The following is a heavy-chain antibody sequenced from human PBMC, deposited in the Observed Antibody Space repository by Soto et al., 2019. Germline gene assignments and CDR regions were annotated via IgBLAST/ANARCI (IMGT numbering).Heavy chain of an antibody. CDR1: GGTFSSYT. V-gene: IGHV1-69*04. J-gene: IGHJ2*01. Sequence: ASVKVSCKASGGTFSSYTISWVRQAPGQGLEWMGRIIPILGIANYAQKFQGRVTITADKSTSTAYMELSSLRSEDTAVYYCARDGDREYYDYIWGSYGSPTGSPRNWYFDLWGRGTLVTVSS. CDR3: ARDGDREYYDYIWGSYGSPTGSPRNWYFDL. D-gene: IGHD3-16*01. CDR2: IIPILGIA.